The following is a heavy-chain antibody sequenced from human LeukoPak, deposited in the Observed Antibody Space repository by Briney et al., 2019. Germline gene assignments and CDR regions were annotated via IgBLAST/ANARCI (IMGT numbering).Heavy chain of an antibody. V-gene: IGHV3-30*02. Sequence: GGSLRLSCAASGFPFSSYGMHWVRQAPGKGLEWVAFIRYDGSNKYYADSVKGRFTISRDNSKNTLYLQMNSLRAEDTAVYYCAKGDRGTVTISYYFDYWGQGTLVTVSS. CDR1: GFPFSSYG. CDR2: IRYDGSNK. CDR3: AKGDRGTVTISYYFDY. J-gene: IGHJ4*02. D-gene: IGHD3-3*01.